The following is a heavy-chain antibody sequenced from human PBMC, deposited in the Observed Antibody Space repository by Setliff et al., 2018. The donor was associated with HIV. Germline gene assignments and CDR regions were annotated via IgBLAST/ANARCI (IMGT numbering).Heavy chain of an antibody. V-gene: IGHV3-21*01. CDR1: GFTFSTYS. CDR2: ISGSGSST. D-gene: IGHD3-22*01. J-gene: IGHJ4*02. CDR3: AREGSYESRLDY. Sequence: GGSLRLSCAASGFTFSTYSMNWVRQAPGKGLEWVSGISGSGSSTYYADSVKGRFTISRDKAKNTLFLQMNSLRAEDTAVYYCAREGSYESRLDYWGQGTLVTVSS.